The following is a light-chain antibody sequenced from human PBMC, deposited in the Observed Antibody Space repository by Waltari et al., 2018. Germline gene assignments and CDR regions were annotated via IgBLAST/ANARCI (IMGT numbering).Light chain of an antibody. CDR1: SPRTSY. V-gene: IGLV3-19*01. Sequence: SSELTQDPAVSVALGQTVRITCQGASPRTSYVSLCHQKPGQAPVLVIYGKNNRPTGIPDRFSAASSGSTASLTIIGAQAEDEADYYCHSRDSSGNVLIGGGTKLTVV. J-gene: IGLJ2*01. CDR3: HSRDSSGNVL. CDR2: GKN.